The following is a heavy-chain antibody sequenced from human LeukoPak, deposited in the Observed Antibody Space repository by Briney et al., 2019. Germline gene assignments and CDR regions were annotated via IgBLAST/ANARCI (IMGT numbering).Heavy chain of an antibody. CDR2: INPNSGGT. V-gene: IGHV1-2*02. J-gene: IGHJ3*02. D-gene: IGHD6-6*01. Sequence: GASVKVSCKASGYTFTGYYMHWVRQAPGQGLEWMGWINPNSGGTNYAQKFQGRVTMTRDTSTSTVYMELSSLRSEDTAVYYCARGIAARLDAFDIWGQGTMVTVSS. CDR1: GYTFTGYY. CDR3: ARGIAARLDAFDI.